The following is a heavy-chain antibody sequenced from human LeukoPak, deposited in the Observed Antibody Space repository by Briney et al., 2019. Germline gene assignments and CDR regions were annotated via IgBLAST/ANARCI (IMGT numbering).Heavy chain of an antibody. CDR2: IIPIFGTA. CDR1: GNSISNYA. J-gene: IGHJ6*02. D-gene: IGHD2-15*01. Sequence: ASVKVSCKASGNSISNYAVSWVRQAPGQGFEWMGGIIPIFGTADYAQEFQGRVTITADQSTSTTYMALSSLKSEDTATYYCTTRACHAGGCSSSFYYYGLHFWGQGTTVSVSS. V-gene: IGHV1-69*13. CDR3: TTRACHAGGCSSSFYYYGLHF.